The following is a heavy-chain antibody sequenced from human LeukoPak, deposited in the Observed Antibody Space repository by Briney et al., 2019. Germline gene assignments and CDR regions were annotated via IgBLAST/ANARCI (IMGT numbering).Heavy chain of an antibody. V-gene: IGHV4-61*02. D-gene: IGHD3-3*01. CDR1: GGSISSGSYY. CDR2: IYTSGST. J-gene: IGHJ5*02. CDR3: AREEKKGEEFWSGYYNWFDP. Sequence: SQTLSLTCTVSGGSISSGSYYWSWIRQPAGKGLEWIGRIYTSGSTNYNPSLKSRVTISVDTSKNQFSLKLSSVTAADTAVYYCAREEKKGEEFWSGYYNWFDPWGQGTLVTVSS.